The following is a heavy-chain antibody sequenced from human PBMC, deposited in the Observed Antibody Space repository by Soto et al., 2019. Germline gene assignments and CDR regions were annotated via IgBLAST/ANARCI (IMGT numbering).Heavy chain of an antibody. CDR2: ISSSSSYK. CDR1: GFTFSSYS. V-gene: IGHV3-21*01. J-gene: IGHJ6*02. CDR3: ARAPWGGDSYGMDV. Sequence: EVQLVESGGGLVKPGGSLRLSCAASGFTFSSYSMNWVRQAPGKGLEWVSSISSSSSYKYYADSVKGRFTISRDNAKNSLYLQMNSLRAEDTAVYYCARAPWGGDSYGMDVWGQGTTVTVSS. D-gene: IGHD2-21*02.